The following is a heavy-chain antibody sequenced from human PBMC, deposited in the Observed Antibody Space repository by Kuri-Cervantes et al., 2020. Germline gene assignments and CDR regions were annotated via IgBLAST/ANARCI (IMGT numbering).Heavy chain of an antibody. CDR1: GYTFTSYA. CDR3: ARGASTMVRGVNGY. D-gene: IGHD3-10*01. Sequence: ASVKVSCKASGYTFTSYAMNWVRQAPGQGLEWMGWINANTGNPTYAQGFTGRFVFSLDTSVSTAYLQISSLKAEDTAVYYCARGASTMVRGVNGYWGQGTLVTVSS. J-gene: IGHJ4*02. V-gene: IGHV7-4-1*02. CDR2: INANTGNP.